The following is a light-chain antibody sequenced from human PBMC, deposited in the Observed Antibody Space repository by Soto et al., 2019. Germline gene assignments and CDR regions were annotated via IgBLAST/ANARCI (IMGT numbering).Light chain of an antibody. CDR2: GAS. CDR3: QKYNSAPRT. Sequence: DIQMTQSPFSLSASVGDRVTITCRTIQSISSDLNWYQQKTGRAPKLLIYGASTLQSGVPSRFSGSGSGRDFSLTISSLQPEDVATYYCQKYNSAPRTFGQGTKVDIK. J-gene: IGKJ1*01. CDR1: QSISSD. V-gene: IGKV1-39*01.